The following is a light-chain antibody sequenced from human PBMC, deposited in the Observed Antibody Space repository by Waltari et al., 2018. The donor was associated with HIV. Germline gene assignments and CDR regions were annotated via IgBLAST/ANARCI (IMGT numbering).Light chain of an antibody. CDR3: QQCDSLPLT. Sequence: DIQMTQSPSSLSASVGDRVTITCQASQDIRSFLNWYQQKPGKAPKLLIYDASNLQTGVPSRFSVSGSGTDFTFTITNLQSEDTATYYCQQCDSLPLTFGPGTKVDVK. CDR1: QDIRSF. J-gene: IGKJ3*01. CDR2: DAS. V-gene: IGKV1-33*01.